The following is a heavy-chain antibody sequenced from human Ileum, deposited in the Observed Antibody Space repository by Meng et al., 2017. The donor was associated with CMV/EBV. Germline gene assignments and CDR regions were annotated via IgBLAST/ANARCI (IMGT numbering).Heavy chain of an antibody. CDR1: GYTFTSYA. CDR2: INGANGNT. J-gene: IGHJ4*02. Sequence: QVQLVQSGAEVKKPGASVKVSCKASGYTFTSYAMHWVRQAPGQGLEWMGWINGANGNTKYSQKFRDRVTFTRDTSANTAYMEMRSLRSEDTAVFYCARIESGAHFDSWGQGTLVTVSS. V-gene: IGHV1-3*01. CDR3: ARIESGAHFDS. D-gene: IGHD4-17*01.